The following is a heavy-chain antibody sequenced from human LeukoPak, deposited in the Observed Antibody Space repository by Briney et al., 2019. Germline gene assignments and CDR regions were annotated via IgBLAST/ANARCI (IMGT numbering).Heavy chain of an antibody. CDR2: VYSGGST. CDR3: ARMSGDGLNFMSY. CDR1: GFTVSSNY. Sequence: GGSLRLSCAASGFTVSSNYMSWVRQAPGKGLEWVSVVYSGGSTYYADSVKGRFTISRDISKNMLYLQINSLRAEDTAVYYCARMSGDGLNFMSYWGQGTLVTVSS. V-gene: IGHV3-53*01. J-gene: IGHJ4*02. D-gene: IGHD5-24*01.